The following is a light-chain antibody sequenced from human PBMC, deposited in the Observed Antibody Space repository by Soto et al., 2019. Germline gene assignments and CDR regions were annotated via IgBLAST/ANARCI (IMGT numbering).Light chain of an antibody. CDR1: SSNIGSNT. CDR3: ISYTSSSLYV. V-gene: IGLV1-44*01. CDR2: TNN. J-gene: IGLJ1*01. Sequence: QSVLTQPPSASGTPGQRVTISCSGSSSNIGSNTVNWYQQLPGTAPKLLIYTNNQRPSGVPDRFSGSKSGTSASLAVSGLQSEDEADYYCISYTSSSLYVFGTGTKLTVL.